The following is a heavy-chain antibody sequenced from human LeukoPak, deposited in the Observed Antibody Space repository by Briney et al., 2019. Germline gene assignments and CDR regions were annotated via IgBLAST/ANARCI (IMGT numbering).Heavy chain of an antibody. CDR1: GYTFTSYA. CDR2: INAGNGNT. J-gene: IGHJ4*02. V-gene: IGHV1-3*01. Sequence: GASVKVSCKASGYTFTSYAMHWVRQAPGQRLEWMGWINAGNGNTKYSQKFQGRVTITRDTSASTAYIELSSLRSEDTAVYYCARVASSGYSSRFDYWGQGTLVTVSS. CDR3: ARVASSGYSSRFDY. D-gene: IGHD3-22*01.